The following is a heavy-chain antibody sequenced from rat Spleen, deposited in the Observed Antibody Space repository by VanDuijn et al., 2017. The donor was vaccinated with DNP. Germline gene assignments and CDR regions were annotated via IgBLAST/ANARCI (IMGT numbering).Heavy chain of an antibody. D-gene: IGHD1-3*01. CDR2: IWSGGGT. J-gene: IGHJ4*01. V-gene: IGHV2-16*01. CDR1: GFSLSSYG. CDR3: ARSLATVVPTGAMDA. Sequence: QVQLTESGPGLVQPSQTLSLTCTVSGFSLSSYGVSWVRQPPGKGLEWIGAIWSGGGTDYNSGLKSRLSISRDTSQSQVFLKMNSVQTEDSAMYFCARSLATVVPTGAMDAWGQGTSVTVSS.